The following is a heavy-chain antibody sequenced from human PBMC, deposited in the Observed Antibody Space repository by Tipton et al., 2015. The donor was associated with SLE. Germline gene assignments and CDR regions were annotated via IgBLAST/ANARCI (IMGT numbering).Heavy chain of an antibody. CDR2: HYYTGTT. D-gene: IGHD6-19*01. V-gene: IGHV4-39*07. Sequence: TLSLTCTVSGGSISSNSYYWGWIRQPPGKGLEWIGSHYYTGTTYYSPSLKSRVTVSVDTSKNQFSLKLSSVTAADTAVYYCARGGSVPGTRHWFDPWGQGTLVTVSS. CDR3: ARGGSVPGTRHWFDP. J-gene: IGHJ5*02. CDR1: GGSISSNSYY.